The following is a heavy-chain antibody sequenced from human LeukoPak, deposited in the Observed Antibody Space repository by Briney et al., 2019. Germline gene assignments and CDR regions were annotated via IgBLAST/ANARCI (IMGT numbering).Heavy chain of an antibody. CDR2: ISGDSHST. CDR1: GFTFDDYA. J-gene: IGHJ6*02. V-gene: IGHV3-43*02. Sequence: GGSLRLSCAASGFTFDDYAMHWVCQAPGKGLEWVSLISGDSHSTFYADSVKGRFTISRDNSKNSLYLQMNSLRNDDTALYYCARDTEGYIYGYYYYGMDVWGQGTTVTVSS. CDR3: ARDTEGYIYGYYYYGMDV. D-gene: IGHD5-18*01.